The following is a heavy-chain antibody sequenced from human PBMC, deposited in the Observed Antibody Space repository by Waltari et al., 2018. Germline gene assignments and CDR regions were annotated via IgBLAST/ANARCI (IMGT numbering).Heavy chain of an antibody. CDR1: GFTFSSDS. Sequence: EVQLVESGGGLVKPGGSLRLSCAASGFTFSSDSMNWVRQAPGKGLEWVSSISSSSSYIYYAASVKGRFTISRDNAKNSLYLQMNSLRAEDTAVYYCARTSTAAPFDYWGQGTLVTVSS. D-gene: IGHD2-2*01. CDR3: ARTSTAAPFDY. V-gene: IGHV3-21*01. J-gene: IGHJ4*02. CDR2: ISSSSSYI.